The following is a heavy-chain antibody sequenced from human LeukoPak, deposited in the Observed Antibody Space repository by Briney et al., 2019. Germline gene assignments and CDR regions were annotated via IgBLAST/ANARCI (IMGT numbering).Heavy chain of an antibody. J-gene: IGHJ4*02. CDR2: IWYVGSNK. CDR3: ARDFMIYGDRPPFDY. V-gene: IGHV3-33*01. CDR1: GFTFSSYG. Sequence: GRSLRLSCAASGFTFSSYGMHWVRQAPGKGLEWVAVIWYVGSNKYYADSVKGRFTISRDNSKNTLYLQMNSLRAEDTAVYYCARDFMIYGDRPPFDYWGQGTLVTVSS. D-gene: IGHD3/OR15-3a*01.